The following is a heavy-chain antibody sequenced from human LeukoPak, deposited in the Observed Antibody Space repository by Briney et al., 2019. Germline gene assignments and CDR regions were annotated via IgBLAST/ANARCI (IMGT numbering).Heavy chain of an antibody. Sequence: PGGSLGLSCVASGFTFSSYWMHWVRQAPGKGLVWVSRIKSDGSSTTYADSVKGRFTISRDNAKNTLYLQMNSLRAEDTAVYYCARALSPVQADNWGQGTLVTVSA. J-gene: IGHJ4*02. CDR1: GFTFSSYW. V-gene: IGHV3-74*01. CDR3: ARALSPVQADN. CDR2: IKSDGSST.